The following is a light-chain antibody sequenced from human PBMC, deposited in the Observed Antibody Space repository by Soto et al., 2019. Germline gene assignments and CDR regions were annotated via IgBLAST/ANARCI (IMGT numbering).Light chain of an antibody. CDR3: QQYDRVPPV. Sequence: DIQMTQSPSSLSESIGDRVTITCQASQDISNYLNWYQQKPGKAPKLLIQHTSILETGVPSRFSGSGSGTDFTFTISSLQPEDIGTYYCQQYDRVPPVFGGGTKLEI. J-gene: IGKJ4*01. CDR2: HTS. CDR1: QDISNY. V-gene: IGKV1-33*01.